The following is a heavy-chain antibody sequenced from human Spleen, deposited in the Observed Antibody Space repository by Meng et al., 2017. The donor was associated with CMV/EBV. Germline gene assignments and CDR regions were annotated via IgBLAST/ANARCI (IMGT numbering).Heavy chain of an antibody. CDR2: ISWDGGST. CDR1: GFTFDDYT. J-gene: IGHJ4*02. CDR3: AKGGSGYYHSPIDY. V-gene: IGHV3-43*01. D-gene: IGHD3-22*01. Sequence: GESLKISCAASGFTFDDYTMHWVRQAPGKGLEWVSLISWDGGSTYDAVSVKGRFTISRDNSKNSLYLQMNSLRTEDTALYYCAKGGSGYYHSPIDYWGQGTLVTVSS.